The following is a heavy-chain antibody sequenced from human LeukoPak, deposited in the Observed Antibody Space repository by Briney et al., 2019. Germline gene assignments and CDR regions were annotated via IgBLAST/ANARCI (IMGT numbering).Heavy chain of an antibody. D-gene: IGHD6-13*01. J-gene: IGHJ4*02. CDR3: ARSPVAAAGTAC. CDR2: INPNSGGT. CDR1: GYTFTGYY. Sequence: ASVKVSCKASGYTFTGYYMHWVQQAPGQGLEWMGWINPNSGGTNYAQNFQGRVTMTRDTSISTAYMELSRLRSDDTAVYYCARSPVAAAGTACWGQGTLVTVSS. V-gene: IGHV1-2*02.